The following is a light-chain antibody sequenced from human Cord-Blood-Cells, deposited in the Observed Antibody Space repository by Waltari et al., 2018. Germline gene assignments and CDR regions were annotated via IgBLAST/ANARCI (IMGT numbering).Light chain of an antibody. CDR2: AAS. V-gene: IGKV1-9*01. J-gene: IGKJ2*01. CDR3: QQLNSYPYT. Sequence: DLQLTPSPSFLSASVGDRATIPCRASQGISSYLAWYQQKPGKAPKLLIYAASTLQSGVPSRFSGSGSGTEFTLTISSLQPEDFATYYCQQLNSYPYTFGQGTKLEIK. CDR1: QGISSY.